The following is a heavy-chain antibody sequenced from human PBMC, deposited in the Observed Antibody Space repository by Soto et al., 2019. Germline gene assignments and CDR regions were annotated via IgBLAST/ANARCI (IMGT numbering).Heavy chain of an antibody. J-gene: IGHJ5*02. CDR3: ARGRVGYYYGSGSPSRRFDP. Sequence: SETLSLTCAVYGGSFSGYYWSWIRQPPGKGLEWIGEINHSGSTNYNPSLKSRVTISVDTSKNQFSLKLSSVTAADTAVYYCARGRVGYYYGSGSPSRRFDPWGQGTLVTVSS. CDR2: INHSGST. CDR1: GGSFSGYY. D-gene: IGHD3-10*01. V-gene: IGHV4-34*01.